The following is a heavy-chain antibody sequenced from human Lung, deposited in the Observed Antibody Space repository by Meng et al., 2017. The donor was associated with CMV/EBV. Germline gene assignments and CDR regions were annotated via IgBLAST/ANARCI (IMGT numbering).Heavy chain of an antibody. CDR1: GYTFTAHY. Sequence: ASVXVSCKASGYTFTAHYFHWVRQAPEQGLEWMGWIHPHRGDTNYAQQFQGRVTLTRDTSINTGYMELTRLTSDDTAVYYCARDNNWGPDYWGQGTLVTVSS. CDR3: ARDNNWGPDY. CDR2: IHPHRGDT. J-gene: IGHJ4*02. V-gene: IGHV1-2*02. D-gene: IGHD7-27*01.